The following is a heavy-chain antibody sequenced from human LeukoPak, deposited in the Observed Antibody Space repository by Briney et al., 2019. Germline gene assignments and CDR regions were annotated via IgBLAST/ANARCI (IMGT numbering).Heavy chain of an antibody. D-gene: IGHD3-22*01. Sequence: ASVRVSCKASGYTFTSYGMSWVRQAPGQGLEWMGWISAYNGNTNYAQTLQGRVTMTTDTSTSTAYMELRSLRSDDTAVYYCARAQGYYDSSGYYKGLTPGLWFDPWGQGTLVTXX. CDR1: GYTFTSYG. CDR2: ISAYNGNT. V-gene: IGHV1-18*01. CDR3: ARAQGYYDSSGYYKGLTPGLWFDP. J-gene: IGHJ5*02.